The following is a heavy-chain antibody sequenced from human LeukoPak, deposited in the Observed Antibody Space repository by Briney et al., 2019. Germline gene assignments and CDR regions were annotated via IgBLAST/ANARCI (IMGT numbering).Heavy chain of an antibody. CDR1: GYTFTSYD. CDR2: ISGYNGNI. Sequence: ASVKVSCKASGYTFTSYDINWVRQATGQGLEWMGWISGYNGNIKYAQKLQGRVTMTTDTSTNTAYMELRSLRSDDTAVYYCARDCSGGSCYDGVDYWGQGTLVTVSS. J-gene: IGHJ4*02. D-gene: IGHD2-15*01. CDR3: ARDCSGGSCYDGVDY. V-gene: IGHV1-18*01.